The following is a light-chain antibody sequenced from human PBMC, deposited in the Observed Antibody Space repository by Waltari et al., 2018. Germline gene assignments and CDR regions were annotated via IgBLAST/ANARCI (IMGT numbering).Light chain of an antibody. J-gene: IGKJ4*01. Sequence: IVLTQSPDTLSLSPGERATLSCRASQSVSGISLVWLQQTPGQAPRLVIYGTSNRATGFPDRFSGSGSGTDFTLTISRLEPEDFAMYYCQQYDGSVLTFGGGTKVEL. CDR3: QQYDGSVLT. CDR2: GTS. V-gene: IGKV3-20*01. CDR1: QSVSGIS.